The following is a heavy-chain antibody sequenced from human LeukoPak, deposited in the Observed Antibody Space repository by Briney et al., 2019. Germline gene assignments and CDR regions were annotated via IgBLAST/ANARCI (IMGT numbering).Heavy chain of an antibody. D-gene: IGHD6-19*01. CDR2: SYYGGST. CDR1: XXSISXSNYY. V-gene: IGHV4-39*07. J-gene: IGHJ4*02. Sequence: TLSLTCXXXXXSISXSNYYWGWIRQPPGRGLEWIGCSYYGGSTNYNPSLKSRVTISVDTSKNQFSLKLSSVTAADTAVYYCARGDGQQWLVFYFDYWGQGTLVTVSS. CDR3: ARGDGQQWLVFYFDY.